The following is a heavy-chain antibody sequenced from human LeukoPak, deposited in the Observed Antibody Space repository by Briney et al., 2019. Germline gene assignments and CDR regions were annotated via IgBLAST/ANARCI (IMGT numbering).Heavy chain of an antibody. CDR3: ARLFSSSWYWFDP. V-gene: IGHV4-4*07. J-gene: IGHJ5*02. D-gene: IGHD6-13*01. CDR1: GGSISSYY. CDR2: IYTSGST. Sequence: SETLSLTCSVSGGSISSYYWSWIRQPAGKGPEWIGRIYTSGSTNYNPSLKSRVTMSVDTSKNQFSLQLRSVTAADTAVYYCARLFSSSWYWFDPWGQGTLVTVSS.